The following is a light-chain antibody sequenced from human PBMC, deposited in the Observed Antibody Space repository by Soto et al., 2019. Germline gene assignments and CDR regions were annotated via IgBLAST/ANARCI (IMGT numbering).Light chain of an antibody. CDR3: AAWDDSLDGSYV. CDR2: LNSDGSH. CDR1: SDHSNYA. Sequence: QSVLTQSPSASASLGASVKLTCTLSSDHSNYAIAWHQQQPEKAPRYLMNLNSDGSHSLGDGIPDRFSGSSSGAERYLTISSLQSEDEADYYCAAWDDSLDGSYVFGIGTKLTVL. V-gene: IGLV4-69*01. J-gene: IGLJ1*01.